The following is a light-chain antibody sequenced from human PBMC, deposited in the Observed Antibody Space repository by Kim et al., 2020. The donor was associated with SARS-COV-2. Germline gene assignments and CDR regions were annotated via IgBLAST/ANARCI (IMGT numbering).Light chain of an antibody. CDR2: RNN. CDR3: AAWDDSLSGSYV. J-gene: IGLJ1*01. V-gene: IGLV1-47*01. Sequence: RVTTSGSGSSSNIGSNYVYWYQQLPGTAPKLLIYRNNQRPSGVPDRFSGSKSGTSASLAISGLRSEDEADYYCAAWDDSLSGSYVFGTGTKVTVL. CDR1: SSNIGSNY.